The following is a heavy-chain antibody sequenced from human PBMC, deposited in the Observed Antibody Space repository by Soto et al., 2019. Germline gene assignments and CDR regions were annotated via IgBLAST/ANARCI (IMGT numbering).Heavy chain of an antibody. V-gene: IGHV5-51*01. D-gene: IGHD1-26*01. CDR2: IYPGDSDI. Sequence: GESLNISCKGSGYSFSRYWIGWVRQMPGKGLEWMGIIYPGDSDIRYSPSFQGQATISADTSISTAYLQWSSLKASDTAIYYCARRRGSGSDYYYNYGMGVWGQGTTVTVSS. CDR1: GYSFSRYW. J-gene: IGHJ6*02. CDR3: ARRRGSGSDYYYNYGMGV.